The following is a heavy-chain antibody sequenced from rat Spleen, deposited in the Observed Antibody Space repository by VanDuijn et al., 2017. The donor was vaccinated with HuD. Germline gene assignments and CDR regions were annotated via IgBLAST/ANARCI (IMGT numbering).Heavy chain of an antibody. J-gene: IGHJ3*01. V-gene: IGHV5-29*01. CDR3: ARQETSGYSNWFAY. Sequence: EVQLVESDGGLVQPGRSLELSCAASGFIFRNYDMAWVRQAPTKGLEWVASISYDGTSTYYRDSVKGRFTVSRDNAKSTLYLQMDSLRSEDTATYSCARQETSGYSNWFAYWGQGTLVTVSS. D-gene: IGHD4-3*01. CDR2: ISYDGTST. CDR1: GFIFRNYD.